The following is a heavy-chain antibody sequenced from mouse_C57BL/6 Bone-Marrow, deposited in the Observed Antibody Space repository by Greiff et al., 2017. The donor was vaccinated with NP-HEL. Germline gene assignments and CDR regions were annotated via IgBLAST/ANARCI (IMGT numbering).Heavy chain of an antibody. CDR1: GYTFTTYG. CDR2: FSPCSGNP. CDR3: VRDGGTVVPWYVDV. Sequence: VKLQQSGAELARPGASVKLSCKASGYTFTTYGISWVKQRNGQGLEWIGEFSPCSGNPYYHAQFKGPAPLTAENSSSTAYMELRSRTSEDSAVYFCVRDGGTVVPWYVDVWGTGTTVTVSS. V-gene: IGHV1-81*01. D-gene: IGHD1-1*01. J-gene: IGHJ1*03.